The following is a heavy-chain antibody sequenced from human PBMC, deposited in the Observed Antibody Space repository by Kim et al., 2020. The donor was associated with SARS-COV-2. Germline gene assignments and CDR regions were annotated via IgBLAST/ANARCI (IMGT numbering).Heavy chain of an antibody. J-gene: IGHJ4*02. CDR3: IRYYYDSSVSGVY. CDR2: IRSKANSYAT. V-gene: IGHV3-73*01. CDR1: GFTFSGSA. D-gene: IGHD3-22*01. Sequence: GGSLRLSCAASGFTFSGSAMHWVRQASGKGLEWVGRIRSKANSYATAYAASVKGRLTISRDDSKNTAYLQMNSLKTEDTAVYYCIRYYYDSSVSGVYWGQGTLVTVSS.